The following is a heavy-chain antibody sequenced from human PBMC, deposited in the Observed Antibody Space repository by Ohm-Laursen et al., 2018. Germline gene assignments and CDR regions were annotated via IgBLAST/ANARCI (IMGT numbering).Heavy chain of an antibody. J-gene: IGHJ5*02. D-gene: IGHD2-15*01. CDR1: GYTFTSYD. CDR3: ARDVLGYCSGGSCYGDWFDP. V-gene: IGHV1-18*01. CDR2: ISAYNGNT. Sequence: EASVKVSCKASGYTFTSYDINWVRQATGQGLEWMGWISAYNGNTNYAQKLQGRVTMTTDTSTSTAYMELRSLRSDDTAVYYCARDVLGYCSGGSCYGDWFDPWGQGTLVTVSS.